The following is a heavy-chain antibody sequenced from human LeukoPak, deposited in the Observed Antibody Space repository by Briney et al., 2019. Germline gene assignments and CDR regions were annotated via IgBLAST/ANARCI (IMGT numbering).Heavy chain of an antibody. CDR2: IYHSGST. J-gene: IGHJ6*02. CDR3: ASSIHTIFGVVMSMDV. D-gene: IGHD3-3*01. Sequence: SETLSLTCAVSGGSISSGGYSWGWVRQPPGKGLEWIGYIYHSGSTYYNPSLKSRVTISVDRSKNQFSLKLSSVTAADTAVYYCASSIHTIFGVVMSMDVWGQGTTVTVSS. CDR1: GGSISSGGYS. V-gene: IGHV4-30-2*01.